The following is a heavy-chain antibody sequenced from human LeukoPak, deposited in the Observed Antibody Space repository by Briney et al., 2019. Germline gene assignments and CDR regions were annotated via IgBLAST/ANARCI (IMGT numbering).Heavy chain of an antibody. CDR3: ARAPYCSGGSCYSGDFDY. CDR2: ISAYSGNT. D-gene: IGHD2-15*01. V-gene: IGHV1-18*01. Sequence: ASVQVSCKASGYTFTSYGISWVRQAPGEGLEWMGWISAYSGNTNYAQKLQGRVTMTTDTSTSTAYMELRSLRSDDTAVYYCARAPYCSGGSCYSGDFDYWGQGTLVTVSS. CDR1: GYTFTSYG. J-gene: IGHJ4*02.